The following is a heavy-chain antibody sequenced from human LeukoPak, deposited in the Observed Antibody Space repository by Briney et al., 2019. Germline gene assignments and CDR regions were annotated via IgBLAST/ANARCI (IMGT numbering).Heavy chain of an antibody. Sequence: PSETLSLTCTVSGGSISSGGYYWSWIRQHPGKGLEWIGYIYYSGGTYYNPSLKSRVTISVDTSKNQFSLKLSSVTAADTAVYYCVREEYYYYGMDVWGQGTTVTVSS. J-gene: IGHJ6*02. CDR1: GGSISSGGYY. V-gene: IGHV4-31*03. CDR2: IYYSGGT. CDR3: VREEYYYYGMDV.